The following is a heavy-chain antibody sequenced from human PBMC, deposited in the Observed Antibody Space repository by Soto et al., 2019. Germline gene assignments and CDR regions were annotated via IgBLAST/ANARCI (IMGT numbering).Heavy chain of an antibody. J-gene: IGHJ3*02. CDR1: GFTFSSYG. V-gene: IGHV3-33*01. Sequence: QVQLVESGGGVVQPGRSLRLSCAASGFTFSSYGMHWVRQAPGKGLEWVAVIWYDGSNKYYADSVKGRFTISRDNSKNTLYLQMNSLRAEDTAVYYCARVASWPYYYDSSGYYSDAFDIWGQGTMVTVSS. CDR2: IWYDGSNK. D-gene: IGHD3-22*01. CDR3: ARVASWPYYYDSSGYYSDAFDI.